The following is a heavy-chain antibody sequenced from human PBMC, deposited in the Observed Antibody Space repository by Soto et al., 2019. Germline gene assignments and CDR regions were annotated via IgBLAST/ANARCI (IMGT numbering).Heavy chain of an antibody. D-gene: IGHD1-26*01. CDR3: ARTVGAAYYFDF. CDR1: GDSMTKYY. V-gene: IGHV4-4*07. J-gene: IGHJ4*02. Sequence: QVQLQESGPGLVKPSETLSLTCTVSGDSMTKYYWSWIRQPAGKGLEWIGRIYTSGSTNYNPSLKSRVTMSIDPSNRNFSLSLKSVTAADTAVYYCARTVGAAYYFDFWGQGALVTVSS. CDR2: IYTSGST.